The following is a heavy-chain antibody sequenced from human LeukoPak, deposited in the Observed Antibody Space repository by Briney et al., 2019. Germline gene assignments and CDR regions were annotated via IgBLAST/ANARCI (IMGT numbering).Heavy chain of an antibody. Sequence: PGGSLRLSCAASGFTFSSYAMSWVRQAPGKGLEWVSAISGSGGSTYYADSVKGRFTITRDNSKNTLYLQMNSLRAEDTAVYYCARAVNWNDGGYFDYWGQGTLVTVSS. V-gene: IGHV3-23*01. CDR3: ARAVNWNDGGYFDY. J-gene: IGHJ4*02. D-gene: IGHD1-20*01. CDR1: GFTFSSYA. CDR2: ISGSGGST.